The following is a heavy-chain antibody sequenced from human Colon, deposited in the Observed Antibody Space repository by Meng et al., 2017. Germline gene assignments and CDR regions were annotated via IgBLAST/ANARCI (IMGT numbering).Heavy chain of an antibody. V-gene: IGHV3-74*01. D-gene: IGHD2-8*01. CDR3: AKDGGNARNWFDS. CDR2: IRSDGITT. Sequence: GESLKISCAASGFTFSNFWMHWVRQTPEKGLEWVSRIRSDGITTTYADSVKGRFSISRDNVKNTLYLQMDSLRAEDTGVYYCAKDGGNARNWFDSWGQGTRVTVSS. J-gene: IGHJ5*01. CDR1: GFTFSNFW.